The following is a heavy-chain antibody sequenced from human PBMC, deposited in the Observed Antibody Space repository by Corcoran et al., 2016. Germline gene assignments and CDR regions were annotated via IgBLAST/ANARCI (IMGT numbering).Heavy chain of an antibody. CDR3: VGGSSDMGYDYYDTMDV. CDR2: IIPMFATT. V-gene: IGHV1-69*06. Sequence: QVKLVQSGAEVKRPGSSVTVSSMASGDTFSRYGLNWVRQAPGPGLEWMGGIIPMFATTNYAQQFQGRVTDTADKSTTTAYMQLSGLKSEDTAIDYCVGGSSDMGYDYYDTMDVWGQGTRVTVYS. D-gene: IGHD3-16*01. CDR1: GDTFSRYG. J-gene: IGHJ6*02.